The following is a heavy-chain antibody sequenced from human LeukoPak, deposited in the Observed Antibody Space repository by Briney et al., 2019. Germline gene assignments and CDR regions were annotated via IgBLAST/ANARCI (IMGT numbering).Heavy chain of an antibody. CDR2: VLYDGSLK. CDR1: GFTFSRCD. D-gene: IGHD3-10*01. Sequence: GGSLRLSCAASGFTFSRCDMHWVRQAPGKGLEWVAFVLYDGSLKYYADSVRGRVTISRDNSRNTLYLQMNSLRAEDTAVYYCAKRSMVRGVQFDAFDLWGQGTIVTVSS. CDR3: AKRSMVRGVQFDAFDL. J-gene: IGHJ3*01. V-gene: IGHV3-30*02.